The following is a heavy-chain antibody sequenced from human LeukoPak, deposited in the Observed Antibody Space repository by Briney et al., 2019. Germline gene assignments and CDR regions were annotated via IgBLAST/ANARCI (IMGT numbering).Heavy chain of an antibody. D-gene: IGHD2-21*02. J-gene: IGHJ4*02. Sequence: SGSLSLTCTVSGYSISSDCNCCWIREPPGRRLGGVGSMYHGGSTYYNPSLKSRVTISVDTSKNQFSLKLSSVTAADTAVYYCARGGYCGGDCYFYYWGQGTLVTVSS. CDR1: GYSISSDCN. CDR3: ARGGYCGGDCYFYY. CDR2: MYHGGST. V-gene: IGHV4-38-2*02.